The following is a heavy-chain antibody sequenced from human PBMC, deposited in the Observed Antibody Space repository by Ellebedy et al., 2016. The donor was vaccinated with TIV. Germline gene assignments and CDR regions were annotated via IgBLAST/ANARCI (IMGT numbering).Heavy chain of an antibody. CDR2: INTDGSST. J-gene: IGHJ4*02. CDR3: ARESVRYFDWDS. D-gene: IGHD3-9*01. CDR1: GFTLSGYY. Sequence: PGGSLRLSCVAPGFTLSGYYMHWVRQVPGKGLVWVARINTDGSSTSYADSVEGRFTISRDNAKKTLYLEMSGLRVEDTAVYYCARESVRYFDWDSWGQGTLVTV. V-gene: IGHV3-74*01.